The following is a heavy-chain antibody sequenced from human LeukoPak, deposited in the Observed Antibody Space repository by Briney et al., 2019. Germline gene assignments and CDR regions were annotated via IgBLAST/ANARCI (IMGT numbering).Heavy chain of an antibody. J-gene: IGHJ3*02. Sequence: SETLSLTCTVSGGSISSSSYYWGWIRQPPGKGLEWIGSIYYSGSTYYNPSLKSRVTISVDTSKNQFSLKLSSVTAADTAVYYCARDGLPYYDSSGFYAFDIWGQGTMVTVSS. CDR2: IYYSGST. D-gene: IGHD3-22*01. CDR1: GGSISSSSYY. V-gene: IGHV4-39*07. CDR3: ARDGLPYYDSSGFYAFDI.